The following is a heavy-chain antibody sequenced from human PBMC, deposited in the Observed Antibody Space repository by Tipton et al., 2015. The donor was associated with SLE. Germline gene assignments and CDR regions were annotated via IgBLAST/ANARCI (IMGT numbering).Heavy chain of an antibody. CDR3: ARAGSSGWYGY. J-gene: IGHJ4*02. CDR1: GGSMSGHY. D-gene: IGHD6-19*01. CDR2: YTGSA. Sequence: TLSLTCTVSGGSMSGHYWGWIRQFPGKGLEWIGYTGSAVYNPSLKSRVTISVDTSQNQFSLKLRSVTAADTAVYYCARAGSSGWYGYWGQGTLVTVSS. V-gene: IGHV4-59*11.